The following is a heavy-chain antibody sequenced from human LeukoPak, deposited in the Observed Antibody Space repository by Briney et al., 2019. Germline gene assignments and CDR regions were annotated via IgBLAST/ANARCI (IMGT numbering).Heavy chain of an antibody. CDR1: GGSISSGGYY. J-gene: IGHJ4*02. CDR2: IYYSGST. Sequence: SETLSLTCTVSGGSISSGGYYWSWIRQHPGKGLEWIGYIYYSGSTYYNPSLKSRVTISVDTSKNQFSLKLSSVTAADTAVYYCARGGDYYGSGSYYWSVYFDYWGQGTLVTVSS. CDR3: ARGGDYYGSGSYYWSVYFDY. D-gene: IGHD3-10*01. V-gene: IGHV4-31*03.